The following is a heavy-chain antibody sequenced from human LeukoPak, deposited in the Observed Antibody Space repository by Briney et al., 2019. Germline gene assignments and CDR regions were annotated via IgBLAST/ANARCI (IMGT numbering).Heavy chain of an antibody. V-gene: IGHV3-7*01. D-gene: IGHD3-22*01. CDR1: GFTFSSYW. CDR2: IKQDGSEK. CDR3: ARDPETRSYYDSSGYSGAFHH. Sequence: PGGSLRLPCAASGFTFSSYWMSWVRQAPGKGLEWVAKIKQDGSEKYYVDSVKGRFIISRDNGKNSLYLQMNSLTAEDTAVYFCARDPETRSYYDSSGYSGAFHHWGQGTLVTVSS. J-gene: IGHJ1*01.